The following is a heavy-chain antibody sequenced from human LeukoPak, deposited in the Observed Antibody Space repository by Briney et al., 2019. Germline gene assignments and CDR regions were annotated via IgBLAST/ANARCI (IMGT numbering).Heavy chain of an antibody. D-gene: IGHD3-10*01. V-gene: IGHV3-49*04. CDR3: AREEDGSGSYWGENY. CDR2: IRSKAYGGTT. Sequence: PGGSLRLSCAASGFTFSSYAMSWVRQAPGKGLEWVGFIRSKAYGGTTEYAASVKGRFTISRDDSKSIAYLQMNSLKTEDTAVYYCAREEDGSGSYWGENYWGQGTLVTVSS. CDR1: GFTFSSYA. J-gene: IGHJ4*02.